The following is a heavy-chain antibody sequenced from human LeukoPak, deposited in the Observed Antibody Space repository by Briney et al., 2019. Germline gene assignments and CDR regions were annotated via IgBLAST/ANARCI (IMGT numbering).Heavy chain of an antibody. D-gene: IGHD3-10*01. J-gene: IGHJ4*02. Sequence: SETLSLTCTVSGGPISSSRYYWGWIRQPPGKGLEWIGSIYYSGSTYYNPSLKSRVTISVDTSKNQSSLKLSSVTAADTAVCYCARLSPYLGSGSSAFPDDFWGQGTLVTVSS. CDR1: GGPISSSRYY. V-gene: IGHV4-39*01. CDR2: IYYSGST. CDR3: ARLSPYLGSGSSAFPDDF.